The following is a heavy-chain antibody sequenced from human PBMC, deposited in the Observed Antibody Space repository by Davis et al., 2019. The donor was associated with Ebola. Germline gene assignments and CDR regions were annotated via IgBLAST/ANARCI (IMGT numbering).Heavy chain of an antibody. CDR1: GFPLSSYS. Sequence: PGGSLRLFCAASGFPLSSYSMNWVCQAPGKGLEWVANIKPDGSEIRYVDSVKGRFTASRDNAENSLSLQMNSLRADDTAVYYCLAATTTSAYWGQGTLVTVSS. D-gene: IGHD5-24*01. J-gene: IGHJ4*02. CDR3: LAATTTSAY. V-gene: IGHV3-7*03. CDR2: IKPDGSEI.